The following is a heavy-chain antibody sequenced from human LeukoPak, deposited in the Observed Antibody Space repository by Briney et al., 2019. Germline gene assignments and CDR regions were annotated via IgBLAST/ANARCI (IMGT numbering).Heavy chain of an antibody. D-gene: IGHD5-18*01. CDR1: GGSFSGYY. J-gene: IGHJ6*02. CDR3: ASGPLRGYSYGYPRYYYGMDV. CDR2: INHSGST. Sequence: SETLSLTCAVYGGSFSGYYWSWIRQPPGKGLEWIGEINHSGSTNYNPSLKSRVTISVDTSKNQFSLKLSSVTAADTAVYYCASGPLRGYSYGYPRYYYGMDVWGQGTTVTVSS. V-gene: IGHV4-34*01.